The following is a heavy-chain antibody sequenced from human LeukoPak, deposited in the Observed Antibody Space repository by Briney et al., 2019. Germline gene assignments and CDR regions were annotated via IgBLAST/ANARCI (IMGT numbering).Heavy chain of an antibody. V-gene: IGHV3-23*01. Sequence: GGSLRLSCAASGFTFSSYALSWVRQAPGQGLHWVSAISGSGGSTYYADSVKGRFNISRDNSTTKLYLQINSLRSDYTAFFFFKQKTAYDILTGYRADYFDYWGQGTLVTVSS. J-gene: IGHJ4*02. CDR3: KQKTAYDILTGYRADYFDY. CDR1: GFTFSSYA. CDR2: ISGSGGST. D-gene: IGHD3-9*01.